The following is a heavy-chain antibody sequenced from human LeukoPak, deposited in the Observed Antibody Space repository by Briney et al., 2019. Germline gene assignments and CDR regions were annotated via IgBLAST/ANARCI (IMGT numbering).Heavy chain of an antibody. CDR2: ISGSGGST. D-gene: IGHD3-22*01. CDR1: GFTFSSYA. J-gene: IGHJ4*02. V-gene: IGHV3-23*01. Sequence: GGSLRLSCAASGFTFSSYAMSWVRQAPGKGLEWVSAISGSGGSTYYADSVKGRFTISRDNSKNTLYLQMNSLRAEDTAVYNCAKDGDYYDSSGYYSKFDYWGQGTLVTVSS. CDR3: AKDGDYYDSSGYYSKFDY.